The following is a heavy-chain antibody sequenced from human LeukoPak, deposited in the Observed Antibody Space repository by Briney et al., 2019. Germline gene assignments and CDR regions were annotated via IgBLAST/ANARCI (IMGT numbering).Heavy chain of an antibody. Sequence: GGSLRLSCAASGFTFSSYAMHWVRQAPGKGLEYVSSISSDGGSRYYANSVKGRFTISRDNSKNTLSLQMGSLRTEDMAVYYCARDQGHGYSYGPADYWGQGTLVTVSS. CDR3: ARDQGHGYSYGPADY. CDR2: ISSDGGSR. D-gene: IGHD5-18*01. V-gene: IGHV3-64*01. CDR1: GFTFSSYA. J-gene: IGHJ4*02.